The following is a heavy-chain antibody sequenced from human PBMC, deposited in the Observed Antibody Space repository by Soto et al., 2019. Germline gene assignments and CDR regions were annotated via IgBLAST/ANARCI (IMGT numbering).Heavy chain of an antibody. CDR3: ASCTVTTEVFDP. V-gene: IGHV4-39*01. D-gene: IGHD4-17*01. CDR2: IYYSGST. Sequence: SETLSLTCTVPGGSISSRSYYWRWIRQPPGKGLEWIGSIYYSGSTFYNPSLKSRVTISVDTSKNQFSLKLSSVTAADTAVYYCASCTVTTEVFDPWGQGALVT. CDR1: GGSISSRSYY. J-gene: IGHJ5*02.